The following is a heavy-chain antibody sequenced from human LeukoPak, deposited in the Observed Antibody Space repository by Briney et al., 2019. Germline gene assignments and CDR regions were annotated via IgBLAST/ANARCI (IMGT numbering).Heavy chain of an antibody. V-gene: IGHV1-18*01. Sequence: ASVKVSCKASGYTFTSYGISWVRQAPGQGLEWMGWISAYNGNTNYAQKLQGRVTMTTDTSTSTAYMELRSLRSDDTAVYYCARSLYSSSWYPSFDPWGQGTLVTVSS. J-gene: IGHJ5*02. CDR1: GYTFTSYG. D-gene: IGHD6-13*01. CDR3: ARSLYSSSWYPSFDP. CDR2: ISAYNGNT.